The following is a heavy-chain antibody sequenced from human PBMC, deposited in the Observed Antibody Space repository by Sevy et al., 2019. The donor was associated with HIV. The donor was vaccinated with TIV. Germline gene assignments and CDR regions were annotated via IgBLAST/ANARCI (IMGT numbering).Heavy chain of an antibody. J-gene: IGHJ4*02. CDR2: INSDGSRI. V-gene: IGHV3-74*01. CDR3: ARDHHQGG. Sequence: GGSLRLSCAASGFTFSSSWMHWVRQPPGKGLVWVSRINSDGSRIYYADFVKGRFAISRDNAKNTLYLQMNSLRAEDTGIYYCARDHHQGGWGLGTLVTVSS. CDR1: GFTFSSSW.